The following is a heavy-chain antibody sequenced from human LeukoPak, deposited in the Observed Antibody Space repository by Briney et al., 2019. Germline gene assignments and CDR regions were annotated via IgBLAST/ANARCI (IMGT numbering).Heavy chain of an antibody. Sequence: SGFTFSXYXXSWVRQAPGXGLEWVANXKQDGSEKYYVGSVKGRFTISRDNAKKSLYLQMNSLRAEDTAVYYCARDRDYYDSSGYXDAXXIW. CDR1: GFTFSXYX. V-gene: IGHV3-7*04. J-gene: IGHJ3*02. D-gene: IGHD3-22*01. CDR3: ARDRDYYDSSGYXDAXXI. CDR2: XKQDGSEK.